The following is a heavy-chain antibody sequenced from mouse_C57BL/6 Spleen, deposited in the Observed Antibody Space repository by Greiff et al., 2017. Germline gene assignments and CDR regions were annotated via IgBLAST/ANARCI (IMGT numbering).Heavy chain of an antibody. CDR1: GYSITSGYY. V-gene: IGHV3-6*01. J-gene: IGHJ3*01. Sequence: EVKLMESGPGLVKPSQSLSLTCSVTGYSITSGYYWNWIRQFPGNKLEWMGYISYDGSNNYNPSLKNRISITRDTSKNQFFLKLNSVTTEDTATYYCARGGTAQVRFAYWGQGTLVTVSA. CDR3: ARGGTAQVRFAY. CDR2: ISYDGSN. D-gene: IGHD3-2*02.